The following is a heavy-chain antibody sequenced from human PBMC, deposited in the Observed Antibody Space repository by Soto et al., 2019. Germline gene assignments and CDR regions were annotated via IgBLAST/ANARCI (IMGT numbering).Heavy chain of an antibody. CDR2: ISSNGGST. V-gene: IGHV3-64D*08. CDR1: GFTFSSYA. J-gene: IGHJ5*02. D-gene: IGHD6-13*01. Sequence: PGGSLRLSCSASGFTFSSYAMHWVRQAPGKGLEYVSAISSNGGSTYYADPVKGRFTISRDNSKNTLYLQMSSLRAEDTAVYYCVKGAAAGTFRDNWFDPWGQGTLVTVSS. CDR3: VKGAAAGTFRDNWFDP.